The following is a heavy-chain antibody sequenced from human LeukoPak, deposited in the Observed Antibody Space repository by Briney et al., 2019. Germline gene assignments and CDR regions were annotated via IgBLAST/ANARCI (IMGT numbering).Heavy chain of an antibody. Sequence: GGSLRLSCAASGITFRTYSMNWVRQAPGKGLEWIASVSKSSSYIYYADSVRGRFTISRDNANNPLYLRMNSLRAEDTAVYYCAKGSGVHFWGQGTLVIVSS. CDR3: AKGSGVHF. D-gene: IGHD3-10*01. CDR1: GITFRTYS. V-gene: IGHV3-21*01. J-gene: IGHJ4*02. CDR2: VSKSSSYI.